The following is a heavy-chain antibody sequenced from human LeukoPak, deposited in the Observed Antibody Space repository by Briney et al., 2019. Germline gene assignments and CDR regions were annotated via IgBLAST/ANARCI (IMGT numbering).Heavy chain of an antibody. CDR1: GYTLTELS. J-gene: IGHJ4*02. D-gene: IGHD6-13*01. CDR3: ATRNLRYSSSAFDY. V-gene: IGHV1-24*01. CDR2: FDPEDGET. Sequence: ASVKVSCKVSGYTLTELSMRWVRQAPGKGLEWMGGFDPEDGETIYAQKFQGRVTMTEDTSTDTAYMELSSLRSEDTAVYYCATRNLRYSSSAFDYWGQGTLVTVSS.